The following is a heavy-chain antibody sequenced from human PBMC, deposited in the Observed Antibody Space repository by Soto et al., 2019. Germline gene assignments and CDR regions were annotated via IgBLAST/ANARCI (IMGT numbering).Heavy chain of an antibody. D-gene: IGHD3-22*01. CDR2: IYYSGGT. Sequence: QVQLQESGPGLVKPSQTLSLICTVSGGSISSGGYHWTWIRQHPGKGLERIGYIYYSGGTHYNPSLKSRVTITVDTSKNHFSLTLSSVTAADTAVYYCARGSDSSGYLAGYDPWGQGSLVTVSS. J-gene: IGHJ5*02. CDR1: GGSISSGGYH. V-gene: IGHV4-31*03. CDR3: ARGSDSSGYLAGYDP.